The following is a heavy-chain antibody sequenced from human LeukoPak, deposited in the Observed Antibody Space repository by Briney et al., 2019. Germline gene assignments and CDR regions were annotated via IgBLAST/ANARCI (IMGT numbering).Heavy chain of an antibody. D-gene: IGHD3-9*01. V-gene: IGHV4-39*01. CDR2: IYHSGST. J-gene: IGHJ4*02. Sequence: SETLSLTCTVSGGSVSSSIYYWGWIRQPPGKGLEWIGSIYHSGSTSYNPSLKSRVTISVDTSKNQFSLKLTSVTAADTAVYYCASRNDILTGYVFDFWGQGTLVTVSS. CDR1: GGSVSSSIYY. CDR3: ASRNDILTGYVFDF.